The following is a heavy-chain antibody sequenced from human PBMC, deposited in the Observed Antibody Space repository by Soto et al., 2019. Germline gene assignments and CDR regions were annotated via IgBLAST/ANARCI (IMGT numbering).Heavy chain of an antibody. V-gene: IGHV3-53*04. J-gene: IGHJ6*02. CDR3: ASQSGSYPPLYYYCGMDV. CDR2: IYSGGGT. CDR1: GFTVSSNY. D-gene: IGHD1-26*01. Sequence: EVQLVESGGGLVQPGGSLRLSCAASGFTVSSNYMSWVRQAPGKGLEWVSVIYSGGGTYYADSVKGRSTTSRHNSKNTLYVQRSSRRPEDAAVYCCASQSGSYPPLYYYCGMDVWGQGTTVTVSS.